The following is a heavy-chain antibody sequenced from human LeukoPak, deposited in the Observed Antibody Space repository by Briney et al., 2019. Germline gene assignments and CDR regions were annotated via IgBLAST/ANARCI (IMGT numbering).Heavy chain of an antibody. J-gene: IGHJ4*02. D-gene: IGHD2/OR15-2a*01. V-gene: IGHV3-74*03. CDR1: GFTFSSNW. Sequence: GGSLSLSCAASGFTFSSNWMHWVRQAPGKGLVWVARISPDGSSALSADSVRGRFTISRDNADNTLYLQLNSLRAEDTAVYYCARVSFCPRCHFDYWGQGTLVTVSS. CDR3: ARVSFCPRCHFDY. CDR2: ISPDGSSA.